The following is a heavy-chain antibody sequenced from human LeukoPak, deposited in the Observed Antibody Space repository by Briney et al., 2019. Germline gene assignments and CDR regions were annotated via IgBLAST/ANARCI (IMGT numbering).Heavy chain of an antibody. Sequence: GGSPRLSCAASGFTFSSYTMRWVRQAPGKGLEWVSAISGSGGSTFYADSVKGRFTISRDNSKNTLYLQMNSLRAEDTAIYYCAKKYSSGQGRPYDYWGQGTLVTVSS. D-gene: IGHD6-19*01. V-gene: IGHV3-23*01. CDR3: AKKYSSGQGRPYDY. CDR1: GFTFSSYT. J-gene: IGHJ4*02. CDR2: ISGSGGST.